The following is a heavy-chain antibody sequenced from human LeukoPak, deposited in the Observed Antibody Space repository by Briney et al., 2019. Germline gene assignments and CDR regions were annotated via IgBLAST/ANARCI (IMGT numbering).Heavy chain of an antibody. Sequence: ASVKVSCKASGYTFTAYYIHWVRQAPGQGLEWMGRINPKSGGADYAEKFQDRVTMSRETSMSTVYLEVNNVGSGDTAVYYCSRGGSTVDMSYFQYWGQGTLVTVSS. D-gene: IGHD2-8*02. CDR3: SRGGSTVDMSYFQY. J-gene: IGHJ4*02. CDR1: GYTFTAYY. CDR2: INPKSGGA. V-gene: IGHV1-2*06.